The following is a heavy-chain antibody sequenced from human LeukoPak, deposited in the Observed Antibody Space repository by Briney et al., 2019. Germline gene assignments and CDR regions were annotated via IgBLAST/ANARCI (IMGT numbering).Heavy chain of an antibody. J-gene: IGHJ5*02. Sequence: GGSLRLSCAASGFTFSSYGMHWVRQAPGKGLEWVSAISGSGGSTYYADSVKGRFTISRDNSKNTLYLQMNSLRAEDTAVYYCAKVDSGWYRNWFDPWGQGTLVTVSS. CDR1: GFTFSSYG. CDR3: AKVDSGWYRNWFDP. D-gene: IGHD6-19*01. V-gene: IGHV3-23*01. CDR2: ISGSGGST.